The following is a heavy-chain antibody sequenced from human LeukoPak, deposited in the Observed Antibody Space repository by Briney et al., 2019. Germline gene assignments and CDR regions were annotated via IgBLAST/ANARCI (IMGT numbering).Heavy chain of an antibody. J-gene: IGHJ4*02. CDR2: ISYDGSNK. V-gene: IGHV3-30-3*01. CDR3: ARSLAAAPTTLVGATTPIDY. CDR1: GFTFSSYA. Sequence: GGSLRLSCAASGFTFSSYAMHWVRQAPGKGLEWVAVISYDGSNKYYADSVKGRFTISRDNSKNTLYLQMNSLRAEDTAVYYCARSLAAAPTTLVGATTPIDYWGQGTLVTVSS. D-gene: IGHD1-26*01.